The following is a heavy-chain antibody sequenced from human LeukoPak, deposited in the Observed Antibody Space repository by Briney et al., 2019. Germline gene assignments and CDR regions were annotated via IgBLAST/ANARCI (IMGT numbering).Heavy chain of an antibody. J-gene: IGHJ4*02. CDR2: IYYSGST. CDR3: ARSYSSSWYLDY. V-gene: IGHV4-61*01. CDR1: GGSVSSGSYY. D-gene: IGHD6-13*01. Sequence: PSETLSLTCTVSGGSVSSGSYYWSWIRQPPGKGLEWIGYIYYSGSTNYNPSLKSRVTISVDTSKNQFSLKLSSVTAADTAVYYCARSYSSSWYLDYWGQGTLVTVSS.